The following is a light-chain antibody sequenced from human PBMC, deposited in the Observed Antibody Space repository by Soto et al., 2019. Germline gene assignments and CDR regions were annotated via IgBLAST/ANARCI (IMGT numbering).Light chain of an antibody. J-gene: IGKJ5*01. CDR3: QQYNNWPPIT. CDR2: RAS. CDR1: QSVSSSY. V-gene: IGKV3-15*01. Sequence: EIVLTQSPGTLSLSPGERATLSCRSSQSVSSSYLAWYQQKPGQAPRLLIYRASARATGVPDRFSGSGSGTEFTLTISSLQSEDFAVYYCQQYNNWPPITFGQGTRLEIK.